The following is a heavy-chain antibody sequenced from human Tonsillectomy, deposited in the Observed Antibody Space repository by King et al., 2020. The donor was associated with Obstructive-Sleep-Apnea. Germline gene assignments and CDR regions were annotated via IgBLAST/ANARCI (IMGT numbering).Heavy chain of an antibody. V-gene: IGHV1-24*01. J-gene: IGHJ4*02. Sequence: QLVQSGAEVKKPGASVKVSCKVSGYTLTELSMHWVRQAPGKGLEWMGGFDPEDGETIYAQKFQGRVTMTEDTSTDTAYMELSSLRSEDTAVYYCATRMVDTAMSNMYYYDSSGYYYGYWGQGTLVTVSS. D-gene: IGHD3-22*01. CDR3: ATRMVDTAMSNMYYYDSSGYYYGY. CDR1: GYTLTELS. CDR2: FDPEDGET.